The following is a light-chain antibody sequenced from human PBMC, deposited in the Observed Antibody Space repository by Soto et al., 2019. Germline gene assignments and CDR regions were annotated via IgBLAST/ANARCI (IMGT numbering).Light chain of an antibody. CDR3: HTYNGYSYT. CDR2: QAS. V-gene: IGKV1-5*03. J-gene: IGKJ2*01. CDR1: QSINSW. Sequence: DIQMTQSPSTLSASVGDRVNITCRASQSINSWLAWFQQKPGKAHKLLIYQASKLESEVPSRFSGSGSGTEFTLPFSSVQAYDFVTYSCHTYNGYSYTFGQGTKLEIK.